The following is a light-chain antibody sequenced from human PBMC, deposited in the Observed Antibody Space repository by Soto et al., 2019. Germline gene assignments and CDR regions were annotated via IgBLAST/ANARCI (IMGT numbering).Light chain of an antibody. CDR2: YDS. J-gene: IGLJ1*01. Sequence: SYELTQPPSVSVAPGKTARIPCGGNNIGSKSVHWYQQKPGQAPVLVIYYDSDRPSGIPERFSGSNSGNTATLTISRVEAGDEADYYCQVWDSSSDQGVFGTGTKLTVL. V-gene: IGLV3-21*04. CDR3: QVWDSSSDQGV. CDR1: NIGSKS.